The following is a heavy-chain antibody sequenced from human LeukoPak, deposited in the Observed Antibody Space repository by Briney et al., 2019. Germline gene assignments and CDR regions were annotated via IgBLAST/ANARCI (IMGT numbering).Heavy chain of an antibody. Sequence: PGGSLRLSCAASGFTFSSYWMNWVRQAPGKGLEWVANIKQGGSEKYYVDSVKGRFTISRDNAKNSLYLQMYSLRAEDTAVYYCARSFELITVGGAIGKLNWFASWGQGTLVTVPS. D-gene: IGHD3-16*02. CDR3: ARSFELITVGGAIGKLNWFAS. J-gene: IGHJ5*01. CDR1: GFTFSSYW. V-gene: IGHV3-7*03. CDR2: IKQGGSEK.